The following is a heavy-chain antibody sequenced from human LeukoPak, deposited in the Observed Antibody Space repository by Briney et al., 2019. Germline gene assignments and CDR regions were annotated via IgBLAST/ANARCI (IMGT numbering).Heavy chain of an antibody. J-gene: IGHJ5*02. CDR2: IYYSGST. CDR3: ARGSVWSGYLNWFDP. V-gene: IGHV4-59*12. CDR1: GGSISSYY. Sequence: SETLSLTCTVSGGSISSYYWSWIRQPPGKGLEWIGYIYYSGSTNYNPSLKSRVTISVDTSKNQFSLKLSSVTAADTAVYYCARGSVWSGYLNWFDPWGQGTLVTVSS. D-gene: IGHD3-3*01.